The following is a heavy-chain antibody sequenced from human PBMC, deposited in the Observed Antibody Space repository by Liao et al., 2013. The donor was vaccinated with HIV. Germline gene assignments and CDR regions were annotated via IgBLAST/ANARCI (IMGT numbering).Heavy chain of an antibody. Sequence: QVQLRESGSGLVKPSETLSLTCSVSGGSLSRNYWGWIRQPPGKGLEWIGDIYSTGSRNYNPALKSRVTMSIDTSRNQFSLELASVTAPDTAVYYCARDYGGFDYWGQGILVTVS. D-gene: IGHD4-23*01. CDR3: ARDYGGFDY. V-gene: IGHV4-59*01. CDR2: IYSTGSR. J-gene: IGHJ4*02. CDR1: GGSLSRNY.